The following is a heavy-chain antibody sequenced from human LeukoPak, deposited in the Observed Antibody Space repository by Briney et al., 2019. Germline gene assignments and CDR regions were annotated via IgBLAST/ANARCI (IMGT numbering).Heavy chain of an antibody. J-gene: IGHJ5*02. CDR2: MNPNSGNT. CDR3: ARGPAARRGHWFDP. CDR1: GYTFTSYD. V-gene: IGHV1-8*03. Sequence: ASVKVSCKASGYTFTSYDINWVRQATGQGLEWMGWMNPNSGNTCSAQKFQGRVTITRNTSISTAYMELSSLRSEDTAVYCCARGPAARRGHWFDPWGQGTLVTVSS. D-gene: IGHD2-2*01.